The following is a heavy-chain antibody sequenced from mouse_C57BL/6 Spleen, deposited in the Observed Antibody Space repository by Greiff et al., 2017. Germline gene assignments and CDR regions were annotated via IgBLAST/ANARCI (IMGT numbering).Heavy chain of an antibody. CDR2: IDPSDSYT. CDR1: GYTFTSYW. Sequence: QVQLQQPGAELVRPGTSVKLSCKASGYTFTSYWMHWVKQRPGQGLEWIGVIDPSDSYTKYNQKFKGKATLTVDTSSSTAYMQLSSRTSEDSAVYYCARGRYYDPAWFAYWGQGTLVTVSA. J-gene: IGHJ3*01. V-gene: IGHV1-59*01. CDR3: ARGRYYDPAWFAY. D-gene: IGHD2-4*01.